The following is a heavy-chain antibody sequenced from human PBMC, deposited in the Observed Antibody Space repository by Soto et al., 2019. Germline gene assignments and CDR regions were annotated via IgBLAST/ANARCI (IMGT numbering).Heavy chain of an antibody. J-gene: IGHJ4*02. V-gene: IGHV3-48*03. Sequence: LRLSCAASGFTFSSYEMNWVRQAPGKGLEWVSYISSSGSTIYYADSVKGRFTISRDNAKNSLYLQMNSLRAEDTAVYYCAREPRDYYATKYYFDYWGQGTLVTVSS. CDR2: ISSSGSTI. CDR3: AREPRDYYATKYYFDY. D-gene: IGHD3-10*01. CDR1: GFTFSSYE.